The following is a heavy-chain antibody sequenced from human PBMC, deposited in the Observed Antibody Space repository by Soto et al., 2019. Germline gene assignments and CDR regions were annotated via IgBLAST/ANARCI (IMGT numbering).Heavy chain of an antibody. J-gene: IGHJ6*03. CDR3: ARPGGTGYCSSTSCSDYYYYYMDV. CDR1: GGSISSSSYY. D-gene: IGHD2-2*01. Sequence: SETLSLTCTVSGGSISSSSYYWGWIRQPPGKGLEWIGSIYYSGSTYYNPSLKSRVTISVDTSKNQFSLKLSSVTAADTAVYYCARPGGTGYCSSTSCSDYYYYYMDVWGTGTTVTVSS. V-gene: IGHV4-39*01. CDR2: IYYSGST.